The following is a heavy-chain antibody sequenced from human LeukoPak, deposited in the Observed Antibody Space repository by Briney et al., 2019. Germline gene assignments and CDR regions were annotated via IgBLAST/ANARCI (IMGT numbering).Heavy chain of an antibody. J-gene: IGHJ4*02. CDR2: IYYSGST. D-gene: IGHD2-15*01. CDR3: ARDRHCSGGSCYSWPPSYYFDY. V-gene: IGHV4-31*03. CDR1: GGSISSGGYY. Sequence: ASETLSLTCTVSGGSISSGGYYWSRIRQHPGKGLEWIGYIYYSGSTYYNPSLKRRVTISVDTSKNQFSLKLSSLTAADTAVYYCARDRHCSGGSCYSWPPSYYFDYWGQGTLVTVSS.